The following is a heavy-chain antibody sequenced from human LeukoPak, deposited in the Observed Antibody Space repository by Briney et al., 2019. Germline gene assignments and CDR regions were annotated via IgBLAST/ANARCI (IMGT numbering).Heavy chain of an antibody. V-gene: IGHV1-46*01. CDR1: GYTFTSYY. J-gene: IGHJ4*02. CDR2: INPSGGST. Sequence: SVKVSCKASGYTFTSYYMHWVRQAPGQGLEWMGIINPSGGSTSYAQKFQGRVTMTRDMSTSTVYMELSSLRSEDTAVYYCAREDSSGWSETAFDYWGQGTLVTVSS. D-gene: IGHD6-19*01. CDR3: AREDSSGWSETAFDY.